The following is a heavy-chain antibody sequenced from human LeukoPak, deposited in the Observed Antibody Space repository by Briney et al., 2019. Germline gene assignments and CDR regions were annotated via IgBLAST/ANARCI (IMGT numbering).Heavy chain of an antibody. CDR1: GDSISSYY. CDR3: ASTVVRGSEFDY. J-gene: IGHJ4*02. Sequence: SETLSLTCTVSGDSISSYYWSWIRQPPGKGLEWIGYIYHSGSTNYNPSLKSRVTISVDTSKNQFSLKLSSVTAADTAVYYCASTVVRGSEFDYWGQGTLVTVSS. D-gene: IGHD2-21*01. V-gene: IGHV4-59*12. CDR2: IYHSGST.